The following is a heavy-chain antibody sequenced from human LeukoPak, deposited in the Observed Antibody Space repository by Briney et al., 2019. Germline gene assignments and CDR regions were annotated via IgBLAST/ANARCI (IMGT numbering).Heavy chain of an antibody. V-gene: IGHV3-7*01. CDR2: IKYYGSEK. CDR1: GFTFSNYW. Sequence: GGSLRLSCAASGFTFSNYWMSWVRQAPGKGLEWVANIKYYGSEKYYADSVRGRFTISRDNAKNSLYLQMNSLRAEDTAVYYCASALPADHFDYWGQGTLVTVSS. CDR3: ASALPADHFDY. J-gene: IGHJ4*02.